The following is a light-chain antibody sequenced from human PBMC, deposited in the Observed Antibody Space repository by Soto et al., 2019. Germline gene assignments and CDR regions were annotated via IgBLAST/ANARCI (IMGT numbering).Light chain of an antibody. CDR3: QQSHSIPYI. CDR1: QTISTY. Sequence: EIQMTQSPSSLSASVGDRVTITCRASQTISTYLNWYQQKPGKAPKLLIYAASSLQSGVPSRFSGSGSGTDFTLTISSLQPEDFATYFCQQSHSIPYIFGQGTKLQLK. V-gene: IGKV1-39*01. J-gene: IGKJ2*01. CDR2: AAS.